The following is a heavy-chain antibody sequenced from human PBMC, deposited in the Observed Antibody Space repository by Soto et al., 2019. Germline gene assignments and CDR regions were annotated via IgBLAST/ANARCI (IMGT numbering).Heavy chain of an antibody. CDR2: INAGNGNT. CDR1: GYTFTSYA. D-gene: IGHD5-12*01. V-gene: IGHV1-3*01. CDR3: ARERDGYNYWFDP. Sequence: ASVKVSCKASGYTFTSYAMHWVRQAPGQRLEWMGWINAGNGNTKYSQKFQGRVTITRDTSASTAYMELSSLRSEGTAVYYCARERDGYNYWFDPWGRGTLVTVSS. J-gene: IGHJ5*02.